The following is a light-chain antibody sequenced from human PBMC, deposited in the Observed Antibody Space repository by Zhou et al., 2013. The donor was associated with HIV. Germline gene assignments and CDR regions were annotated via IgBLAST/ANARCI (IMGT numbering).Light chain of an antibody. CDR3: QQAHSFPCT. V-gene: IGKV1-5*03. CDR1: QSISSW. J-gene: IGKJ3*01. CDR2: KAS. Sequence: DIQMTQSPSTLSASVGDRVTITCRASQSISSWLAWYQQKPGKAPKLLIYKASSLESGVPSRFSGSGSGTDFTLTISSLQPEDFGTYYCQQAHSFPCTFGPGTKVDIK.